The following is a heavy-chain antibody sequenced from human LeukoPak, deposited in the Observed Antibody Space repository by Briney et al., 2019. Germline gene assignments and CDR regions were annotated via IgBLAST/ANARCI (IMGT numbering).Heavy chain of an antibody. CDR2: IYYSGST. CDR3: ARPRTTGHAFDI. CDR1: GGSISSYY. Sequence: NPSETLSLTCTVSGGSISSYYWSWIRQPPGKGLEWIGYIYYSGSTNCNPSLKSRVTISVDTSKNQFSLKLSSVTAADTAVYYCARPRTTGHAFDIWGQGTMVTVSS. V-gene: IGHV4-59*08. D-gene: IGHD1-14*01. J-gene: IGHJ3*02.